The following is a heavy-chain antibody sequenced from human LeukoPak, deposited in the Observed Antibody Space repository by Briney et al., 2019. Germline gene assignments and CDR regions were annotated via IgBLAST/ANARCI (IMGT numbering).Heavy chain of an antibody. CDR1: GGSFSGYY. Sequence: SETLSLTCAVYGGSFSGYYWSWIRQPPGKGLEWIGEINHSGSTNYNPSLKSRATISVDTSKNQFSLKLSSVTAADTAVYYCARGGAGGSSWYYRPPNWFDPWGQGTLVTVSS. V-gene: IGHV4-34*01. CDR3: ARGGAGGSSWYYRPPNWFDP. D-gene: IGHD6-13*01. J-gene: IGHJ5*02. CDR2: INHSGST.